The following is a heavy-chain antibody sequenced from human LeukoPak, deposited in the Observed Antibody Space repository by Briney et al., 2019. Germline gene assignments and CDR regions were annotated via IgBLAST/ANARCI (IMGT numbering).Heavy chain of an antibody. CDR3: AREMGGYCSGGSCYLTYFDY. CDR1: GGSISSYY. V-gene: IGHV4-59*01. D-gene: IGHD2-15*01. CDR2: IYYSGST. J-gene: IGHJ4*02. Sequence: SETLSLTCTVSGGSISSYYWSRIRQPAGKGLEWIGYIYYSGSTNYNPSLKSRVTISVDTSKNQFSLKLSSVTAADTAVYYCAREMGGYCSGGSCYLTYFDYWGQGTLVTVSS.